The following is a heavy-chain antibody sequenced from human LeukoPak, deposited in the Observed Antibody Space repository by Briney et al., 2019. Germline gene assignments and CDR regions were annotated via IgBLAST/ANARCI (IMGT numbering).Heavy chain of an antibody. CDR3: ATGGRIAAAGTLGLEDY. Sequence: GASVKVSCKASGYTFTDYYMHWVQQAPGKGLEWMGRVDPEDGETIYAVKFQGRVTITADTSTDTAYMELSSLRSEDTAVYYCATGGRIAAAGTLGLEDYWGQGTLVTVSS. J-gene: IGHJ4*02. CDR1: GYTFTDYY. V-gene: IGHV1-69-2*01. D-gene: IGHD6-13*01. CDR2: VDPEDGET.